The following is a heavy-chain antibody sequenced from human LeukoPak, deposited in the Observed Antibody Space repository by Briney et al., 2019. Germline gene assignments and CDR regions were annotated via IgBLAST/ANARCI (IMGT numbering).Heavy chain of an antibody. V-gene: IGHV3-23*01. J-gene: IGHJ5*02. CDR3: AKVTCDSRTSRDVGWFDP. D-gene: IGHD2-2*01. Sequence: GGSLSFSSSASGFSFSGNIMNGVRQAPGKGLEWVSVISGGGGSTYYADSVKGRFTISRDNSKNTLFLQMNSLRAEDTAVYYCAKVTCDSRTSRDVGWFDPWGQGTLVTVSS. CDR1: GFSFSGNI. CDR2: ISGGGGST.